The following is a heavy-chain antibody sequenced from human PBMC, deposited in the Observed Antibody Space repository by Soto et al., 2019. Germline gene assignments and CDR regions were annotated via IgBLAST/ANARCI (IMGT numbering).Heavy chain of an antibody. D-gene: IGHD3-22*01. CDR2: ISWNSGSI. J-gene: IGHJ3*02. V-gene: IGHV3-9*01. Sequence: GGSLRLSCAASGFTFDDYAMHWVRQAPGKGLEWVSGISWNSGSIAYADSVKGRFTISRDNAKNSLFLQMNSLRAEDTALYYCAKDKSGLLSIWAFDIWGQGTMVTVSS. CDR1: GFTFDDYA. CDR3: AKDKSGLLSIWAFDI.